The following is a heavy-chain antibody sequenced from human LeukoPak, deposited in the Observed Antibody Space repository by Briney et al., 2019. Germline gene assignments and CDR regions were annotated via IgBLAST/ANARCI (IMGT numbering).Heavy chain of an antibody. CDR3: ARAADDAFKW. D-gene: IGHD1-26*01. J-gene: IGHJ4*02. CDR1: GDSINIYY. V-gene: IGHV4-59*01. CDR2: IFHTGST. Sequence: SETLSLTCNVSGDSINIYYCSWVRQPPGKGLEWIGHIFHTGSTNYNPSLKSRVTILADNSRNQFSLSLTSVTAADTAIYYCARAADDAFKWWGQGILVTVSS.